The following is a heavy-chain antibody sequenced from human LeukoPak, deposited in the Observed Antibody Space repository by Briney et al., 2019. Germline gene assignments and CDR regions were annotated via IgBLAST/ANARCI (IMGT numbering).Heavy chain of an antibody. CDR2: INSDGSST. V-gene: IGHV3-74*01. D-gene: IGHD3-10*01. J-gene: IGHJ4*02. CDR1: GFTFSSYW. CDR3: AKRHYGSGSYYTYFDY. Sequence: GGSLRLSCAASGFTFSSYWMYWVGQAPGKGLVWVSRINSDGSSTSYADSVKGRCSISRDNAKNTLYLQMNSLRAEDTAVYYCAKRHYGSGSYYTYFDYWGQGTLVTVSS.